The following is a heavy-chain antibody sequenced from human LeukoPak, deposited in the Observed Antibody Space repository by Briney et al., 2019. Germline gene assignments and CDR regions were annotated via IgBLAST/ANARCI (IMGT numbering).Heavy chain of an antibody. V-gene: IGHV3-7*01. CDR3: ARLKDDVTKLDY. J-gene: IGHJ4*02. CDR1: GFDFSRYW. CDR2: INQDVSRT. Sequence: PGGSLRLSCAGSGFDFSRYWMAWVRQAPGKGLEWVASINQDVSRTHYVNSVKGRFTISRDNAKSSLFPQMTSLRVEDTAVYYCARLKDDVTKLDYWGQGTLVTVSS. D-gene: IGHD2-8*01.